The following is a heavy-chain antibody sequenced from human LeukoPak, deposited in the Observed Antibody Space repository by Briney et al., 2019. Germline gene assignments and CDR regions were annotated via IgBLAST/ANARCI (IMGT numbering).Heavy chain of an antibody. Sequence: KPSETLSLTCTVSGGSISSYYWSWIRQPPGKGLEWIGYIYYSGSTNYNPSLKSRVTISVDTSKNQFSLKLSSVTAADTAVYYCAFMVRGVASFDYWGQGTLVTVSS. J-gene: IGHJ4*02. CDR3: AFMVRGVASFDY. CDR1: GGSISSYY. CDR2: IYYSGST. D-gene: IGHD3-10*01. V-gene: IGHV4-59*01.